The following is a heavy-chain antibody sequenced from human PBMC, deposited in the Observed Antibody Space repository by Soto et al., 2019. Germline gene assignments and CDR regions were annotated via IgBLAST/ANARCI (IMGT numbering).Heavy chain of an antibody. CDR3: ARAVDGYYYYYGMDV. J-gene: IGHJ6*02. Sequence: PSETLSLTCTVSGGSISSGGYYWSWIRQHPGKGLEWIGYIYYSGSTYYDPSLKSRVTISVDTSKNQFSLKLSSVTAADTAVYYCARAVDGYYYYYGMDVWGQGTTVTVSS. D-gene: IGHD2-15*01. CDR2: IYYSGST. V-gene: IGHV4-31*03. CDR1: GGSISSGGYY.